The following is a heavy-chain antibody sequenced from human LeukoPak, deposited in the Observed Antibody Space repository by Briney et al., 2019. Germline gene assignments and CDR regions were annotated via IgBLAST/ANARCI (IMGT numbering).Heavy chain of an antibody. D-gene: IGHD3-16*01. CDR1: GFTFSSYS. V-gene: IGHV3-30*18. CDR2: ISYDGSNK. J-gene: IGHJ4*02. Sequence: GGSLRLSCAASGFTFSSYSMNWVRQAPGKGLEWVAVISYDGSNKYYADSVKGRFTISRDNSKNTLYLQMNSLRAEDTAVYYCAKEGASGDYLAYWGQGTLVTVSS. CDR3: AKEGASGDYLAY.